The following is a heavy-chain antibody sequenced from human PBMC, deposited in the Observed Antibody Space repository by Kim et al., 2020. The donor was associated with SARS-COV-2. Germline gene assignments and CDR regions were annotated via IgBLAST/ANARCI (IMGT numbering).Heavy chain of an antibody. V-gene: IGHV3-30*18. D-gene: IGHD3-3*01. CDR2: ISYDGSNK. Sequence: GGSLRLSCAASGFTFSSYGMHWVRQAPGKGLEWVAVISYDGSNKYYADSVKGRFTISRDNSKNTLYLQMNSLRAEDTAVYYCAKVVVLFGEDFDYWGQGTLVTVSS. CDR1: GFTFSSYG. J-gene: IGHJ4*02. CDR3: AKVVVLFGEDFDY.